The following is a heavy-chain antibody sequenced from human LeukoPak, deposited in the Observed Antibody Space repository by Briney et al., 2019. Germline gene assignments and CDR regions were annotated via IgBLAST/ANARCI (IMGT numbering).Heavy chain of an antibody. CDR3: ARDRGYSGYDSEYNWFDP. CDR2: INPSGGST. D-gene: IGHD5-12*01. J-gene: IGHJ5*02. Sequence: ASVKVSCKASGYTFTSYYMHWVRQAPGQGLEWMRIINPSGGSTSYAQKFQGRVTKTRDTSTSTAYMELSSLRSEDTAVYYCARDRGYSGYDSEYNWFDPWGQGTLVTVSS. CDR1: GYTFTSYY. V-gene: IGHV1-46*01.